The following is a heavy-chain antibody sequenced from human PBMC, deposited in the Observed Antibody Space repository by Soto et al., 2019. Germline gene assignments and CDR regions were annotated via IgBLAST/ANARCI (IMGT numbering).Heavy chain of an antibody. J-gene: IGHJ4*02. CDR2: IYYSGST. Sequence: SETLSLTCTVSGGSISSGGYYWSWIRQHPGKGLEWIGYIYYSGSTYYNPSLKSRVTISVDTSKNQFSLKLSSVTAADTPVHYCARVVLPQSMVRGVIQSLFDYWGQGTLVTGSS. CDR3: ARVVLPQSMVRGVIQSLFDY. CDR1: GGSISSGGYY. V-gene: IGHV4-31*03. D-gene: IGHD3-10*01.